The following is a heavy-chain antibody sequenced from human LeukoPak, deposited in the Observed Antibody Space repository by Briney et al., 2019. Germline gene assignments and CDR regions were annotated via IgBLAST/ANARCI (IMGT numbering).Heavy chain of an antibody. CDR1: GFTVSSTY. CDR3: ARAVSGLLDY. V-gene: IGHV3-53*01. J-gene: IGHJ4*02. CDR2: IYSDGNT. Sequence: GGSLRLSCAASGFTVSSTYMSWVRQAPGKGLEWVSVIYSDGNTYYADSVKGRFTISRDSSKNTLYLQMNSLRAEDTAVYCCARAVSGLLDYWGQGTLVTVSS.